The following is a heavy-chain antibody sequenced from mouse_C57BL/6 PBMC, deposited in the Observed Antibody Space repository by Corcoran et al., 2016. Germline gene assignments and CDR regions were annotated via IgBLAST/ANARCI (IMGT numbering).Heavy chain of an antibody. J-gene: IGHJ3*01. Sequence: QVQLQQSGAELVRPGASVTLSCKASGYTFTDYEMHWVKQTPVHGLEWIGAIDPETGGTAYNQKFKGKAILTADKSSSTAYMELRSLTSEDSAVYYCTEGIRLRWFAYWGQGTLVTVSA. CDR3: TEGIRLRWFAY. CDR1: GYTFTDYE. V-gene: IGHV1-15*01. CDR2: IDPETGGT. D-gene: IGHD2-2*01.